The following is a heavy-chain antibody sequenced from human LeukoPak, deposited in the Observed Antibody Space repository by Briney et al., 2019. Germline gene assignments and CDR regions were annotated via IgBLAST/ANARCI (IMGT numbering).Heavy chain of an antibody. J-gene: IGHJ6*03. CDR3: ARSSRQKLEHYDYYHIDV. Sequence: GGSLILSCAASGFTFSDCFMSWIRQAPGRGLEWISYTSSSGDITYYADSVKGRFTISRDNARNTLYLQMNSLRAEDTAVYYCARSSRQKLEHYDYYHIDVWGKGTTVTVSS. CDR1: GFTFSDCF. CDR2: TSSSGDIT. V-gene: IGHV3-11*01. D-gene: IGHD1-1*01.